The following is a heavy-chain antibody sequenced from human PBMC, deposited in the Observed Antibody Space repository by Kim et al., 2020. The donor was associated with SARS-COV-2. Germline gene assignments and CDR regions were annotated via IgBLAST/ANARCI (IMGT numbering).Heavy chain of an antibody. V-gene: IGHV7-4-1*02. CDR2: INTNPGNP. CDR1: GYTFTSYA. Sequence: ASVKVSCKASGYTFTSYAMHWVRQAPGQGLEWMGRINTNPGNPTYAQGFTGRFVFSLDTSVSTAYLQISSLKAEDTAGYYCARIWSGYIYWGQGTLVTVSS. D-gene: IGHD3-3*01. J-gene: IGHJ4*02. CDR3: ARIWSGYIY.